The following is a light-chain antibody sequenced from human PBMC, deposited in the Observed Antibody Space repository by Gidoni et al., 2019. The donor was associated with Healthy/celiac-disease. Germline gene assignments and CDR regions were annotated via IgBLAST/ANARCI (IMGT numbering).Light chain of an antibody. J-gene: IGKJ1*01. CDR2: GAS. CDR1: QSVSSSY. V-gene: IGKV3-20*01. Sequence: EIVFTQSPGTLSLSPGERATLSCRASQSVSSSYLAWYQQKPGQAPRLLIYGASSRATGIPERFSGSGSGTDFTLTISRLEPEDCAVDYCQQYGSSPRAFGQGTKVEIK. CDR3: QQYGSSPRA.